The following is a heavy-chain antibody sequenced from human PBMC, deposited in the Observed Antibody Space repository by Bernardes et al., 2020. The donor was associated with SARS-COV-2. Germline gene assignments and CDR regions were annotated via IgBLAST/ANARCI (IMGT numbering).Heavy chain of an antibody. Sequence: GGSLRLCCAASGFTFSDYYMSWIRQAPGKGLEWVSYISSSSSYTNYADSVKGRFTISRDNAKNSLYLQMNSLRAEDTAVYYCARRYYGPGYYFDYWGQGTLVTVSS. CDR2: ISSSSSYT. V-gene: IGHV3-11*03. J-gene: IGHJ4*02. CDR3: ARRYYGPGYYFDY. D-gene: IGHD3-10*01. CDR1: GFTFSDYY.